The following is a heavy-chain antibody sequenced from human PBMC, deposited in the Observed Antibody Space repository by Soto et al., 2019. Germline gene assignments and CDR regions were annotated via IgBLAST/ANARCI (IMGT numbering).Heavy chain of an antibody. J-gene: IGHJ3*02. CDR1: GYSFTSYW. V-gene: IGHV5-51*01. D-gene: IGHD6-19*01. Sequence: GESLKISCKGSGYSFTSYWIGWVRQMPGKGLEWMGIIYPGDSDTRYSPSFQGQVTISADKSISTAYLQWSSLKASDTAMYYCASASYSSGWNDAFDIWGQGTMVTVSS. CDR2: IYPGDSDT. CDR3: ASASYSSGWNDAFDI.